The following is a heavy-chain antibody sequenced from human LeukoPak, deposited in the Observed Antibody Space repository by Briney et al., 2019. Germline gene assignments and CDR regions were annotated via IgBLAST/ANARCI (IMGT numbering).Heavy chain of an antibody. J-gene: IGHJ4*02. V-gene: IGHV3-33*08. D-gene: IGHD3-22*01. CDR1: GFTVNSNY. CDR2: IWYDGSNK. Sequence: PGGSLRLSCGASGFTVNSNYMAWVRQAPGKGLEWVAVIWYDGSNKYYADSVKGRFTISRDNSKNTLYLQMNSLRAEDTAVYYCARGHHYYDSSAYYYWGQGTLVTVSS. CDR3: ARGHHYYDSSAYYY.